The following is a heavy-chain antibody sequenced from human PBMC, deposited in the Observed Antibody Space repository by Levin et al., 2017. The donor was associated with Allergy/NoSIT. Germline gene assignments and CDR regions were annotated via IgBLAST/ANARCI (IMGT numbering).Heavy chain of an antibody. Sequence: SETLSLTCTVSGDSISSGGYYWSWIRQHPGKGLEWIGYISDSGGTYYNPSLKSRVTILVETSKNQFSLKLSSVTAADTAVYYCARDISYGSAFDIWGQGTMVTVSS. D-gene: IGHD5-18*01. CDR3: ARDISYGSAFDI. CDR2: ISDSGGT. J-gene: IGHJ3*02. V-gene: IGHV4-31*03. CDR1: GDSISSGGYY.